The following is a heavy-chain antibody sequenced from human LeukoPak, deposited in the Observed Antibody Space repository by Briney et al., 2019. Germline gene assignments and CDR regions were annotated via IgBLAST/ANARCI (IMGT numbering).Heavy chain of an antibody. CDR2: ISYDGSIK. V-gene: IGHV3-30-3*01. D-gene: IGHD3-16*02. CDR1: GFTFNSYA. Sequence: GRSLRLSCAASGFTFNSYAMHWVRQAPGKGLEWVAFISYDGSIKYYADSVKGRFTISRDNSKNTLYLQMNSLRVEDTAVYYCAKDPGYLEYYFDYWGQGTLVTVSS. J-gene: IGHJ4*02. CDR3: AKDPGYLEYYFDY.